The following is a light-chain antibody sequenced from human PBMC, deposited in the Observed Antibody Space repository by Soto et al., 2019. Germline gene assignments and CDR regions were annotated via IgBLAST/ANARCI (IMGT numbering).Light chain of an antibody. CDR3: QQYGSSSPTT. CDR2: GAS. Sequence: EIVLTQSPGTLSLSPGEGATLSCRASQTISSNYLAWYQHRPGQAPRLLIYGASSRATGIPERFSGGGSGADFTLTISRLEPEDFAVYYCQQYGSSSPTTFGQGTRLEIE. J-gene: IGKJ5*01. CDR1: QTISSNY. V-gene: IGKV3-20*01.